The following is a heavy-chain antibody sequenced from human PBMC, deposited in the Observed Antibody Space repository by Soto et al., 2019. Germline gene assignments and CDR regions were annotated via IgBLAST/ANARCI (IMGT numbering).Heavy chain of an antibody. J-gene: IGHJ4*02. D-gene: IGHD3-3*01. CDR1: GFTFTSYA. CDR2: ISGSGGDT. V-gene: IGHV3-23*01. Sequence: EAQLLESGGGLVQPGGSLRLSCSASGFTFTSYAMSWVRQAPGKGLEWVSGISGSGGDTKSAESVKGRFTISRDNFKNLLYLQMNSVRAEDTAVYYCAKHDFWSLYNTGLDSWGQGTLVTVSS. CDR3: AKHDFWSLYNTGLDS.